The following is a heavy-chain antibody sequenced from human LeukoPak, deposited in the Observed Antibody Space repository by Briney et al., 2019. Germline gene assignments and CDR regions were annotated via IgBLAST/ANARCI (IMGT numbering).Heavy chain of an antibody. J-gene: IGHJ4*02. Sequence: SETLSLTCTVSGYSISSGYYWGWIRQPPGKGLEWIGSIYHSGSTYYNPSLKSRVTISVDTSKNQFSLKLSSVAAADTAVYYCARDLVAAAAGNVDYWGQGTLVTVSS. CDR2: IYHSGST. D-gene: IGHD6-13*01. V-gene: IGHV4-38-2*02. CDR1: GYSISSGYY. CDR3: ARDLVAAAAGNVDY.